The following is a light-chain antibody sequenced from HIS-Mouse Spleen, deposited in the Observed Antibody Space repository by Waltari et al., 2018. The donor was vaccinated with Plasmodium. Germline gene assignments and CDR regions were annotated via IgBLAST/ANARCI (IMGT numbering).Light chain of an antibody. Sequence: SYEVTQPPSVSVSPGQTARITCSGDALPKQYAYWYQQKPGQAPVLVIYKDSERSSGIPERFAGSSSGTTVTLTISGVQAEDEADYYCQSADSSGTYVVFGGGTKLTVL. V-gene: IGLV3-25*03. CDR3: QSADSSGTYVV. CDR1: ALPKQY. CDR2: KDS. J-gene: IGLJ2*01.